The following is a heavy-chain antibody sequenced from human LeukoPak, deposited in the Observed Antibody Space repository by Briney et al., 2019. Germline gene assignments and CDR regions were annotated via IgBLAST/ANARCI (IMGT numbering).Heavy chain of an antibody. J-gene: IGHJ4*02. V-gene: IGHV4-4*07. CDR2: LYASGST. Sequence: SETLSLTCTVSGGSISGYYWSWLRQPAGKGLEWIGRLYASGSTYYNPSLKSRVTMSVDTSKNQFSLKLTSMTAADAAVYYCASDVGYARHWVQGTLVTVSS. D-gene: IGHD5-12*01. CDR3: ASDVGYARH. CDR1: GGSISGYY.